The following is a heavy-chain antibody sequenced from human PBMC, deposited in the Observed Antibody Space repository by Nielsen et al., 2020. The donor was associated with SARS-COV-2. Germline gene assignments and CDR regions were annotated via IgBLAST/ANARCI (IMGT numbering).Heavy chain of an antibody. V-gene: IGHV3-9*01. CDR3: AAGYYDSSCFPDY. Sequence: SLKISCAASGFTFDDYAMHWVRQDPGKGLEWVSGISWNSGSIGYADSVKGRFTISRDNAKNSLYLQMNSLRAEDTALYYCAAGYYDSSCFPDYWGQGTLVTVSS. J-gene: IGHJ4*02. CDR1: GFTFDDYA. D-gene: IGHD3-22*01. CDR2: ISWNSGSI.